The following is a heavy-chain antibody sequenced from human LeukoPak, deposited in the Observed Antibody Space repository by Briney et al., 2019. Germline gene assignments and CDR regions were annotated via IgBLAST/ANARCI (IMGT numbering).Heavy chain of an antibody. CDR3: AKLGYSYGHTPGY. D-gene: IGHD5-18*01. CDR1: GFTFSSYW. Sequence: GGSLRLSCAASGFTFSSYWMHWVRQAPGKGLVWVSRINSDGSSTSYADSVKGRFTISRDNAKNTLYLQMNSLRAEDTAVYYCAKLGYSYGHTPGYWGQGTLVTVSS. V-gene: IGHV3-74*01. J-gene: IGHJ4*02. CDR2: INSDGSST.